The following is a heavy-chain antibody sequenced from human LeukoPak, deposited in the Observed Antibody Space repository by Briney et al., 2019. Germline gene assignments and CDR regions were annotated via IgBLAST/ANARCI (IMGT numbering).Heavy chain of an antibody. J-gene: IGHJ4*02. CDR2: SSISGSTI. CDR1: GFTFSDYF. Sequence: GGSLRLSCAASGFTFSDYFMSWIRQAPGKGLEWVSYSSISGSTINYAHSVKGRFTISRDNAKNSLYLQMNSLRAEDTAVYYCARDTGVGYFDYWGQGTLVTVSS. D-gene: IGHD4-23*01. CDR3: ARDTGVGYFDY. V-gene: IGHV3-11*04.